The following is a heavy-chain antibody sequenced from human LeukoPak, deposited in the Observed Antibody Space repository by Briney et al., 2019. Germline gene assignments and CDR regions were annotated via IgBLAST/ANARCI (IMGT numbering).Heavy chain of an antibody. Sequence: ASVKVSCKASGYNFPNYGITWVRQAPGLGLEWMGWISAYNGDTNYAQKLQGRVTLTTDTSTSTAYLELRSLRSDDTAVYYCARGGPPGGSGSYSDYWGQGTLVTVSS. V-gene: IGHV1-18*01. CDR1: GYNFPNYG. CDR2: ISAYNGDT. CDR3: ARGGPPGGSGSYSDY. D-gene: IGHD1-26*01. J-gene: IGHJ4*02.